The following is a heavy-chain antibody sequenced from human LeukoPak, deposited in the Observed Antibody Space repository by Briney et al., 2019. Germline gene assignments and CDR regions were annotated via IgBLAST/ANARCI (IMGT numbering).Heavy chain of an antibody. CDR1: GGSISSNSYF. D-gene: IGHD3-9*01. CDR2: MYYTGST. CDR3: ASSYYDVLTGYWGYFDY. Sequence: SETLSLTCTVSGGSISSNSYFWGWIRQPPGKGLEWIGSMYYTGSTYHNPSLKSRVTISAATSSNQFSLKLRSVTAADTAVYYCASSYYDVLTGYWGYFDYWGQGTLVTVSS. V-gene: IGHV4-39*01. J-gene: IGHJ4*02.